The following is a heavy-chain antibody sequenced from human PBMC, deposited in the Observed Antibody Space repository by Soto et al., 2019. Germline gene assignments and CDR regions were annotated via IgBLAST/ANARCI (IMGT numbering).Heavy chain of an antibody. Sequence: QVQLVQAGAEVKKPGSSVKVSCKASGGTFSSYAISWVRQAPGQGLEWMGGIIPIFGTANYAQKFQGRVTITADESTNTAYMELSSMRSEDTAVYYCASLPTYVNAFDIWGQGTMVTVSS. D-gene: IGHD2-8*01. V-gene: IGHV1-69*01. CDR3: ASLPTYVNAFDI. CDR1: GGTFSSYA. CDR2: IIPIFGTA. J-gene: IGHJ3*02.